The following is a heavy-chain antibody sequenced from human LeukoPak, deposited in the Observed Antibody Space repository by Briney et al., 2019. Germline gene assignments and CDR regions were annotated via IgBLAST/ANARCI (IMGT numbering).Heavy chain of an antibody. CDR1: GFTFSSYA. Sequence: GGSLRLSCAASGFTFSSYAMHWVRQAPGKGLEWVAVISYDGSNKYYADSVKGRFTISRDNAKNSLYLQMNSLRAEDTALYYCAKEGAEGFFDYWGQGTLVTVSS. J-gene: IGHJ4*02. V-gene: IGHV3-30-3*01. CDR3: AKEGAEGFFDY. CDR2: ISYDGSNK.